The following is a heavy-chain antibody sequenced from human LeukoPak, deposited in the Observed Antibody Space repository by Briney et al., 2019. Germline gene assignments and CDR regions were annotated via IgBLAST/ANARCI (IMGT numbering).Heavy chain of an antibody. Sequence: GGSVRLSCAASGFTFDDYAMHWVRQAPGKGLEWVSSISSSSSYIYYADSVKGRFTISRDNAKNSLYLQMNSLRAEDTAVYYCARDRGKLYWAFDIWGQGTMVTVSS. D-gene: IGHD2-15*01. CDR2: ISSSSSYI. J-gene: IGHJ3*02. V-gene: IGHV3-21*01. CDR1: GFTFDDYA. CDR3: ARDRGKLYWAFDI.